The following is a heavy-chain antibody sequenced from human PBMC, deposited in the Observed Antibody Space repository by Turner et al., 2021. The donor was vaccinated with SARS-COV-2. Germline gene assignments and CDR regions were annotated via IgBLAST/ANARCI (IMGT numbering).Heavy chain of an antibody. CDR3: ASRWFGELPFDY. J-gene: IGHJ4*02. V-gene: IGHV1-69*02. D-gene: IGHD3-10*01. Sequence: QVQLVQSGAAVKKPGSSVNVSCKASGGTLSSYTISWVRQAPGQGIEWMGRIIPILGITNYAQKFQGRVTITADKSTSTAYMDLNSLRSEDTAVYYCASRWFGELPFDYWGQGTLVTVSS. CDR1: GGTLSSYT. CDR2: IIPILGIT.